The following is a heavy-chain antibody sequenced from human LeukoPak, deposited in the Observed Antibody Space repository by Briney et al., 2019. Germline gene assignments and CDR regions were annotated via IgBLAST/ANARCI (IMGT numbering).Heavy chain of an antibody. CDR3: ARGRGGLRHYFDY. CDR1: GGSFSGYY. Sequence: SETLSLTCAVYGGSFSGYYWSWIRQPPGKGLEWIGEINHSGSTNYNPSLKSLVTISVDTSKNQFSLKLSSVTAADTAVYYCARGRGGLRHYFDYWSQGTLVTVSS. J-gene: IGHJ4*02. CDR2: INHSGST. D-gene: IGHD3-10*01. V-gene: IGHV4-34*01.